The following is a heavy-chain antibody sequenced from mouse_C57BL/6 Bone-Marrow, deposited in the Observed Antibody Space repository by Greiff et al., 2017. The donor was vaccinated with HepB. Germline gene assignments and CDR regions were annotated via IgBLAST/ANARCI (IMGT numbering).Heavy chain of an antibody. CDR2: SRNKANDYTT. J-gene: IGHJ4*01. V-gene: IGHV7-1*01. CDR1: GFTFSDFY. CDR3: ARDADSYYAMDY. Sequence: EVKLMESGGGLVQSGRSLRLSCATSGFTFSDFYMEWVRRAPGKGLEWIAASRNKANDYTTEYSASVKGRFIVSRDTSQSILYLQMNALRAEDTAIYYCARDADSYYAMDYWGQGTSVTVSS.